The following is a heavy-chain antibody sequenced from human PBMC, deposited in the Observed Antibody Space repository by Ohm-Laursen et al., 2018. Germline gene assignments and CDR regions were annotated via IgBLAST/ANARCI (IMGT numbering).Heavy chain of an antibody. CDR2: INHSGST. CDR1: GGSFSAYF. CDR3: ARGFSGWWGRIDY. V-gene: IGHV4-34*01. J-gene: IGHJ4*02. D-gene: IGHD6-19*01. Sequence: SETLSLTCAVYGGSFSAYFWSWIRQPPGKGLEWIGEINHSGSTNYNPSLKSRVTISVDTSKNQFSLKLSSVTAADTAVYYCARGFSGWWGRIDYWGQGILVTVSS.